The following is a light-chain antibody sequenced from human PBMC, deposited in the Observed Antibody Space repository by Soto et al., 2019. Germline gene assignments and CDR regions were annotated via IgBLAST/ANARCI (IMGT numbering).Light chain of an antibody. CDR1: SSNIGSNY. Sequence: QSVLTQPPSASGTPGQRVTISCSGSSSNIGSNYVYWYQQVPGTAPKLLIYNNSQRPSGVPDRFSGSKSGTSASLAISGLRSEDEADYYCAAWHDRLSAWVFGGGTQLTVL. V-gene: IGLV1-47*01. CDR2: NNS. CDR3: AAWHDRLSAWV. J-gene: IGLJ3*02.